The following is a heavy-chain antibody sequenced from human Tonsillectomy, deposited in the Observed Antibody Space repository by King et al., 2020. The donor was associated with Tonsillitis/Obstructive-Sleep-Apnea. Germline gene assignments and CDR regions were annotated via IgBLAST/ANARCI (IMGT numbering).Heavy chain of an antibody. V-gene: IGHV3-74*01. CDR1: GFTFSSYW. CDR2: LNSDGSST. J-gene: IGHJ6*03. D-gene: IGHD5-18*01. CDR3: ARRGYTYGSYYYYYMDV. Sequence: VQLVESGGGLVQPGGSLRLSFAASGFTFSSYWMHWVRQAPGKGLLWVSRLNSDGSSTSYADSVKGRFTVSRDNAKNTLYLQMNSLRAEDTAVYYCARRGYTYGSYYYYYMDVWGKGTTVTVSS.